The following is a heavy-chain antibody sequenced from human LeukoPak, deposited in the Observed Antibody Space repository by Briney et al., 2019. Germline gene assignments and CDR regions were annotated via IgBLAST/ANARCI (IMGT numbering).Heavy chain of an antibody. V-gene: IGHV1-2*02. CDR2: INPNSGGT. CDR3: ARSGTEWYYYYYMDV. Sequence: ASVKVSCKASGYTFTDYYMHWVRQAPGQGLEWMGWINPNSGGTNYAQKFQGRVTMTRDTSISTAYMELSRLRSDDTAVYYCARSGTEWYYYYYMDVWGKGTTVTVSS. CDR1: GYTFTDYY. J-gene: IGHJ6*03. D-gene: IGHD1-26*01.